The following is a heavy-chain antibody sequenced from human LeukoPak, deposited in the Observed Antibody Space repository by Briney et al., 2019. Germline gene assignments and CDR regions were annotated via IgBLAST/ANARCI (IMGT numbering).Heavy chain of an antibody. CDR1: GFTFSGFS. V-gene: IGHV3-23*01. D-gene: IGHD1-26*01. CDR2: VTSSGSST. Sequence: GGSLRLSCAASGFTFSGFSMTWVRQAPGKGLEWVSTVTSSGSSTYYGDSVKGRFTNSRDNSKNTLYLQMNSLGAEDTAVYYCAKTMGAIDHDYWGQGTLVTVSS. J-gene: IGHJ4*02. CDR3: AKTMGAIDHDY.